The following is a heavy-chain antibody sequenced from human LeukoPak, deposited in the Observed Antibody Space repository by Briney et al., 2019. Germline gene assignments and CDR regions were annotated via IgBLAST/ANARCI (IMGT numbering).Heavy chain of an antibody. CDR1: GFTFSTYS. J-gene: IGHJ4*02. V-gene: IGHV3-30*04. Sequence: GKSLRLSCAASGFTFSTYSIHWVRQAPGKGLEWVAVISYDGGNKYHADSVKGRFTISRDNSKNTLYLQMNSLRAEDTSVYYCAREGKRPAKTYSSGWYGIDYWGQGTLVTVSS. D-gene: IGHD6-19*01. CDR3: AREGKRPAKTYSSGWYGIDY. CDR2: ISYDGGNK.